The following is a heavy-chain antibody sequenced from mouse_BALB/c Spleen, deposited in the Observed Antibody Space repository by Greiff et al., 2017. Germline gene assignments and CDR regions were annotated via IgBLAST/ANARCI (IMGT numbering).Heavy chain of an antibody. CDR3: VRGGGIYAMDY. J-gene: IGHJ4*01. CDR2: IRSKSNNYAT. CDR1: GFTFNTNA. V-gene: IGHV10S3*01. Sequence: DAGGGLVQPKGSLKLSCAASGFTFNTNAMNWVRQAPGKGLEWVARIRSKSNNYATYYADSVKDRFTISRDDSQSMLYLQMNNLKTEDTAMYYCVRGGGIYAMDYWGQGTSVTVSS.